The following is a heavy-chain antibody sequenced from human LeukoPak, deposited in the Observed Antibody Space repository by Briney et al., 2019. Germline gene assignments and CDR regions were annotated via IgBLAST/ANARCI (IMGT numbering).Heavy chain of an antibody. CDR1: GYTFTGYY. CDR2: INPNSGGT. D-gene: IGHD2-15*01. Sequence: ASVKVSCKASGYTFTGYYMHWVRQAPGQGLEWMGWINPNSGGTNYAQKFQGRVTMTRDTSISTAYMELSRLRSDDTAVYYCASNSHPTGRYCSGGSCYFYYYETDAFDIWGQGTMVTVSS. J-gene: IGHJ3*02. CDR3: ASNSHPTGRYCSGGSCYFYYYETDAFDI. V-gene: IGHV1-2*02.